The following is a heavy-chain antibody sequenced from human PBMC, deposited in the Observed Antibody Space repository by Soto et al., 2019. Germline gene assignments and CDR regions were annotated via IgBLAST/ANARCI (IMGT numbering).Heavy chain of an antibody. V-gene: IGHV2-5*02. J-gene: IGHJ4*02. CDR3: AHAGDYDLLSFDH. D-gene: IGHD4-17*01. CDR1: GFSLTTTVMG. CDR2: IYWDDDK. Sequence: QITLKESGPPLVRPAQTLTLTCAFSGFSLTTTVMGVAWIRQPPGKALEWLALIYWDDDKRYSPSLKNRLAISKDTSRNRVVLTITNMNPEDTGTYFCAHAGDYDLLSFDHWGPGTLVTVSS.